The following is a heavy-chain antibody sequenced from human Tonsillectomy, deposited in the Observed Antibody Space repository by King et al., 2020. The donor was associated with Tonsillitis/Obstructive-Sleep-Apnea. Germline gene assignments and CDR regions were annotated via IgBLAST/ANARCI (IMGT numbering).Heavy chain of an antibody. D-gene: IGHD3-3*01. V-gene: IGHV6-1*01. CDR1: GDSVSSNSAA. CDR2: TYYRSKWYN. Sequence: VQLQQSGTGLVKPSQTLSLTCAISGDSVSSNSAAWNWIRQSPSRGLEWLGRTYYRSKWYNDYAVSVKSRITINPDTSKNQFSLQLNSVTREDTAVYYCARACDCSRDYYPGDTSYYYYYSMDVWGKGTTVPASS. CDR3: ARACDCSRDYYPGDTSYYYYYSMDV. J-gene: IGHJ6*03.